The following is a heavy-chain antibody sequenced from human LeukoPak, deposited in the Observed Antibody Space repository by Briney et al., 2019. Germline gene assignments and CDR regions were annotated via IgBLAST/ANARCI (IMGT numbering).Heavy chain of an antibody. Sequence: ASVKVSCKAFGYTFTSNYMHWVRQAPGQGPEWMGVISPSGGSTTYAQKFQGRVTMTRDMSTSTVYMDLSSLRSEDTAVYYCARDSPAAGKENFDYWGQGTLVTVSS. CDR2: ISPSGGST. D-gene: IGHD6-13*01. J-gene: IGHJ4*02. CDR1: GYTFTSNY. CDR3: ARDSPAAGKENFDY. V-gene: IGHV1-46*01.